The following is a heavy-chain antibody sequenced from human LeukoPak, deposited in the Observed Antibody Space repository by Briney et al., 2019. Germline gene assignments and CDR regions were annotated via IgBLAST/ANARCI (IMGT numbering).Heavy chain of an antibody. CDR1: GGSFSGYY. CDR3: ARDLPGDGLCNFDY. CDR2: INHSGST. D-gene: IGHD7-27*01. Sequence: LETLSLTCAVYGGSFSGYYWSWIRQPPGKGLEWIGEINHSGSTNYNPSLKSRVTISVDTSKNQFSLKLSSVTAADTAVYYCARDLPGDGLCNFDYWGQGTLVTVSS. V-gene: IGHV4-34*01. J-gene: IGHJ4*02.